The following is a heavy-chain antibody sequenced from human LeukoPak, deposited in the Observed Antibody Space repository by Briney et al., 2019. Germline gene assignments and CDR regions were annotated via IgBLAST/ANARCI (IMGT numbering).Heavy chain of an antibody. D-gene: IGHD3-22*01. CDR1: GFSFSHYE. CDR2: ISSSAHAI. Sequence: PGGSLRLSCAASGFSFSHYEMNWVRQAPGKGLEWLSYISSSAHAIYYADSVRGRFTISRDNANNSLFLQMHSLRDEDTAVYYCARGYYSLGYFDNWGQGTLVTVSS. J-gene: IGHJ4*02. CDR3: ARGYYSLGYFDN. V-gene: IGHV3-48*03.